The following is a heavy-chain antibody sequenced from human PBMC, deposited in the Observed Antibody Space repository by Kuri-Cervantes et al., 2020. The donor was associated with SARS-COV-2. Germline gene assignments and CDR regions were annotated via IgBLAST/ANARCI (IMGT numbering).Heavy chain of an antibody. CDR1: GFTFSSYW. CDR2: IKQDGSEK. Sequence: GESLKISCAASGFTFSSYWMSWVRQAPGKGLEWVANIKQDGSEKYYVDSVKGRFTIFRDNAKNSLYLQMNSLRAEDTAVYYCARDWLRGGFDYWGQGTLVTVSS. D-gene: IGHD3-9*01. V-gene: IGHV3-7*05. J-gene: IGHJ4*02. CDR3: ARDWLRGGFDY.